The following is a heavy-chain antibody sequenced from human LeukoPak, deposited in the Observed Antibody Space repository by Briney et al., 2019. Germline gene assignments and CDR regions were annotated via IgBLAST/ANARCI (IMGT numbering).Heavy chain of an antibody. CDR2: IIPIFGTA. V-gene: IGHV1-69*05. D-gene: IGHD1-7*01. J-gene: IGHJ6*03. CDR1: GGTFSSYA. Sequence: ASVKVSFKASGGTFSSYAISWVRQAPGQGLEWMGGIIPIFGTANYAQKFQGRVTITTDESTSTAYMELSSLRSEDTAVYYCARGGQYNWNYGYYYYMDVWGKGTTVTVSS. CDR3: ARGGQYNWNYGYYYYMDV.